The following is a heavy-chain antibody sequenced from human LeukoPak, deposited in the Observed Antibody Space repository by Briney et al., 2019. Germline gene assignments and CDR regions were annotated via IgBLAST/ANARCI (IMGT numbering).Heavy chain of an antibody. Sequence: SETLSLTCAVSGGSISSGGYSWSWIRQPPGKGLEWIGYIYHSGSTYYNPSLKSRVTISVDTSKNQFSLKLSSVTAADTAVYYCARVLFRSAFDIWGQGTMVTVSS. CDR3: ARVLFRSAFDI. J-gene: IGHJ3*02. CDR2: IYHSGST. V-gene: IGHV4-30-2*05. CDR1: GGSISSGGYS. D-gene: IGHD3-10*01.